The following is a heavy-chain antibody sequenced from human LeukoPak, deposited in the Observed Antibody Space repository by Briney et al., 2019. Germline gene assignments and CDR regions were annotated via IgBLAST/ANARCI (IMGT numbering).Heavy chain of an antibody. Sequence: GGSLRLSCAASGFSFGTYGMSWVRQVPGKGLEWVSGINWNGASTVYADSVKGRFTISRDNSKNSLYLQMNSLRAEDTALYYCAKGIAAAGPTWFDPWGQGTLVTVSS. D-gene: IGHD6-13*01. J-gene: IGHJ5*02. CDR1: GFSFGTYG. V-gene: IGHV3-20*04. CDR3: AKGIAAAGPTWFDP. CDR2: INWNGAST.